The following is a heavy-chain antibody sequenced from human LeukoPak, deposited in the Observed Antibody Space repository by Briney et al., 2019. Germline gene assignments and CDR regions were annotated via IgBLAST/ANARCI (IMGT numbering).Heavy chain of an antibody. CDR1: GGSICSYY. D-gene: IGHD3-10*01. V-gene: IGHV4-59*08. Sequence: PSETLSLTCTVSGGSICSYYWSWIRQPPGKGLEWIGYIYHSGSTNYNPYLKSRVTISVDTSKNQFSLKLSSVTAADTAVYYCARHLPGPYGSGSYSSGFDYWGQGTLVTVSS. CDR3: ARHLPGPYGSGSYSSGFDY. CDR2: IYHSGST. J-gene: IGHJ4*02.